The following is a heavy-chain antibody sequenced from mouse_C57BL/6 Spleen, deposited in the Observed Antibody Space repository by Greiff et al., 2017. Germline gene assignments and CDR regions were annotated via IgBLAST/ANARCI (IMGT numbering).Heavy chain of an antibody. CDR3: ARREVYYPWYCDV. D-gene: IGHD1-1*01. CDR2: INPYNGGT. J-gene: IGHJ1*03. V-gene: IGHV1-19*01. CDR1: GYTFTDYY. Sequence: EVQLQQSGPVLVKPGASVKMSCKASGYTFTDYYMNWVKQSHGKSLEWIGVINPYNGGTSYNQKFKGKATLTVDKSSSTAYMELNSLTSEDSAVYYCARREVYYPWYCDVWGTGTTVTVSS.